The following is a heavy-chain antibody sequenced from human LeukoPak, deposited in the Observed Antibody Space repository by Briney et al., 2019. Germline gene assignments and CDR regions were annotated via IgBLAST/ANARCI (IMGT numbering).Heavy chain of an antibody. D-gene: IGHD6-19*01. CDR1: GYTFTGYN. CDR3: ARWAGYASGWSGPLDN. CDR2: IYPKSGDT. Sequence: ASVTVSCKASGYTFTGYNIHWLRQAPGQGLDGMGWIYPKSGDTNYPQKSRGRVTMTLDTSITTAYMELNRLTSDDTAVYYCARWAGYASGWSGPLDNWGQGILVTVSS. J-gene: IGHJ4*02. V-gene: IGHV1-2*02.